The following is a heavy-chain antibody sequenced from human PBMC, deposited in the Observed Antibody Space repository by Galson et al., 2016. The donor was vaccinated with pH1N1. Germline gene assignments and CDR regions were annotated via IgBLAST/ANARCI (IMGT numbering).Heavy chain of an antibody. V-gene: IGHV2-70*04. CDR2: IDWDDSK. D-gene: IGHD6-13*01. J-gene: IGHJ6*02. Sequence: PALVKPTQTLTLTCTFSGFSLSTTGVRVSWIRQPPGKALEWLARIDWDDSKFYSTSLKTRVTISKDTSKNQVVLEMTNMDPVDTATYYCARSRRMAAVGTSGYFYNSMDVWGQGTTVTVSS. CDR1: GFSLSTTGVR. CDR3: ARSRRMAAVGTSGYFYNSMDV.